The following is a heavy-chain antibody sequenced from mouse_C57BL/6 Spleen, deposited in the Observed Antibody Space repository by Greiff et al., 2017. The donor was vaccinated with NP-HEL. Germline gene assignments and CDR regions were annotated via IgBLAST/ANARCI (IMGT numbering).Heavy chain of an antibody. J-gene: IGHJ3*01. CDR2: IYPGGGYT. Sequence: QVQLKQSGAELVRPGTSVKMSCKASGYTFTNYWIGWAKQRPGHGLEWIGDIYPGGGYTNYNEKFKGKATLTADKSSSTAYMQFSSLTSEDSAIYYCARSGYYSNYDWCAYWGQGTLVTVSA. D-gene: IGHD2-5*01. CDR3: ARSGYYSNYDWCAY. V-gene: IGHV1-63*01. CDR1: GYTFTNYW.